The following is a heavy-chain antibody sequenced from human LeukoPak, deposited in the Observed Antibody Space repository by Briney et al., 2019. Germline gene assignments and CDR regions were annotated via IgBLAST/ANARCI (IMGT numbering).Heavy chain of an antibody. Sequence: WASVKVSSKASGYTFTSYDINWVRQATGQGLEWMGWMNPNSGNTGYAQKFQGRVTMTRNTSISTAYMELSSLRSEDTAVYYCARVRTMVRGNNWFDPWGQGTLVTVSS. V-gene: IGHV1-8*01. CDR1: GYTFTSYD. D-gene: IGHD3-10*01. J-gene: IGHJ5*02. CDR3: ARVRTMVRGNNWFDP. CDR2: MNPNSGNT.